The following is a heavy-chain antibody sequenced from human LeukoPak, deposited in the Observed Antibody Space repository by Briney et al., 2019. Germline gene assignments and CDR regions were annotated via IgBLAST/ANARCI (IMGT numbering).Heavy chain of an antibody. CDR3: ASSTAAGTRNFDY. Sequence: GGSLRLSCAASGFTFSIYAMSWVRQAPGKGLEWVSVIYSGGSTYYADSVKGRFTISRDNSKNTLYLQMNSLRAEDTAVYYCASSTAAGTRNFDYWGQGTLVTVSS. D-gene: IGHD6-13*01. J-gene: IGHJ4*02. V-gene: IGHV3-53*01. CDR1: GFTFSIYA. CDR2: IYSGGST.